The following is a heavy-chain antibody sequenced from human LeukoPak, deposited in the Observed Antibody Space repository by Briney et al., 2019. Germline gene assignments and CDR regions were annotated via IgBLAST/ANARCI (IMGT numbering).Heavy chain of an antibody. J-gene: IGHJ4*02. Sequence: PGGSLRLSCAASGFAFGNYWMHWVRQAPGKGLMWVSRINSDGSITSYADSVKGRFTISRDNAKNTLYLQMNSLRAEDTAVYYCARAVVVSAIPSDWGQGTLVTVSS. CDR1: GFAFGNYW. D-gene: IGHD2-15*01. CDR2: INSDGSIT. V-gene: IGHV3-74*01. CDR3: ARAVVVSAIPSD.